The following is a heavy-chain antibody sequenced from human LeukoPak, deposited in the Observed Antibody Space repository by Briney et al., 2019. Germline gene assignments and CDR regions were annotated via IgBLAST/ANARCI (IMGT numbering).Heavy chain of an antibody. Sequence: ASVKVSCKASGYTFTSYDINWVRQATGQGLEWMGWMNPNSGNTGYAQKFQGRVTITRDTSISTAYMELSRLRSDDTAVYYCARVKVRGEDYMDVWGKGTTVTVSS. CDR1: GYTFTSYD. V-gene: IGHV1-8*03. J-gene: IGHJ6*03. CDR3: ARVKVRGEDYMDV. CDR2: MNPNSGNT. D-gene: IGHD3-10*01.